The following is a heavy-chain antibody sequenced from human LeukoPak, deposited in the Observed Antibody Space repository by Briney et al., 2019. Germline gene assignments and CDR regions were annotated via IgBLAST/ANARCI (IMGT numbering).Heavy chain of an antibody. CDR3: ARGIVVVPAAASGWYFDL. V-gene: IGHV4-59*01. CDR2: IYYSGST. CDR1: GGSLSSYY. D-gene: IGHD2-2*01. Sequence: SETLSLTCTVSGGSLSSYYWSWIRQPPGKGLEWIGYIYYSGSTNYNPSLKSRVTISVDTSKNQFSLKLSSVTAADTAVYYCARGIVVVPAAASGWYFDLWGRGTLVTVSS. J-gene: IGHJ2*01.